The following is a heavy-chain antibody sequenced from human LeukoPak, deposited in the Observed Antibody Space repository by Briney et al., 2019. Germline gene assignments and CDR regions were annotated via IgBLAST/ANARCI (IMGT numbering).Heavy chain of an antibody. CDR1: GGSISSYY. D-gene: IGHD3-22*01. V-gene: IGHV4-59*08. CDR2: IYYGGTT. CDR3: ARYDRSGYLAS. J-gene: IGHJ5*02. Sequence: SETLSLTCTVSGGSISSYYWSWIRQSPGKGLEWIAYIYYGGTTNYNPSLKSRVTISVDTSNDQFSLRLTSVTAADTAVYYCARYDRSGYLASWGQGTLVTVSS.